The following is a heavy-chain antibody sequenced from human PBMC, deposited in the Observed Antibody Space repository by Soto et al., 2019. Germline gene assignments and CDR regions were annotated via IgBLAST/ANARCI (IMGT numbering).Heavy chain of an antibody. D-gene: IGHD6-13*01. Sequence: GGSLRLSCAASGFTFSSYAMSWVRQAPGKGLEWVSAISDSGGSTYYADSVKGRFTISRDNSKNTLYLQMNSLRAEDTAVYYCARSYSSSWYYFDYWGQGTLVTSPQ. CDR2: ISDSGGST. V-gene: IGHV3-23*01. J-gene: IGHJ4*02. CDR1: GFTFSSYA. CDR3: ARSYSSSWYYFDY.